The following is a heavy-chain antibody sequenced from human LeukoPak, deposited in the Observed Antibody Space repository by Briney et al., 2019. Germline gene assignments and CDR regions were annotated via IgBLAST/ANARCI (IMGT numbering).Heavy chain of an antibody. V-gene: IGHV3-23*01. Sequence: PGGSLRLSCAASGFTFSIYAMSWVRQAPGKGLEWVSAISDSGGSTYYADSVKGRFTISRDNSKNTLYLQMNSLRAEDTAVYYCAKCALALYDSSGYCDYWGQGTLVTVSS. CDR3: AKCALALYDSSGYCDY. J-gene: IGHJ4*02. CDR2: ISDSGGST. D-gene: IGHD3-22*01. CDR1: GFTFSIYA.